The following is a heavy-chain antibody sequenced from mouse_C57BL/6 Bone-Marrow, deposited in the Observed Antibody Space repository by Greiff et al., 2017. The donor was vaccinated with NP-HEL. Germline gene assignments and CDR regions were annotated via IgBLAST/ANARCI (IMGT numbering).Heavy chain of an antibody. V-gene: IGHV1-26*01. CDR1: GYTFTDYY. J-gene: IGHJ4*01. Sequence: VQLQQSGPELVKPGASVKISCKASGYTFTDYYMNWVKQSHGKSLEWLGDINPNNGGTSYNQKFKGKATLTVDKSSSTAYMELRSLTSEDSAVYYCARRYYDSSYAMDYWGQGTSVTVSS. D-gene: IGHD1-1*01. CDR3: ARRYYDSSYAMDY. CDR2: INPNNGGT.